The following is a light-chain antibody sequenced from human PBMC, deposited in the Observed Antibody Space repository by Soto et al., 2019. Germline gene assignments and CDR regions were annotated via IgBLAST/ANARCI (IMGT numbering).Light chain of an antibody. Sequence: VFPEGPGTLSLSPVERAPLSGRASQSVSNNYLAWYQQKPGQAPRLLLYGASSSATGIPDRFSGSGSGTDFTRSIGRLEPEDFAVYYWQQYSSLWTFGQGTKVDI. CDR1: QSVSNNY. J-gene: IGKJ1*01. CDR2: GAS. V-gene: IGKV3-20*01. CDR3: QQYSSLWT.